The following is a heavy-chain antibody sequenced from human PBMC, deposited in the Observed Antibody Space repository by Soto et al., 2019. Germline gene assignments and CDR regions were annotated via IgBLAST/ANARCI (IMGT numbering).Heavy chain of an antibody. J-gene: IGHJ5*02. D-gene: IGHD3-10*01. V-gene: IGHV4-30-2*01. CDR1: GGSISSGGYS. CDR2: IYHSGST. Sequence: KPSETLSLTCAVSGGSISSGGYSWSWIRQPPGKGLEWIGYIYHSGSTYYNPSLKSRVTISVDRSKNQFSLKLSSVTAADTAVYYCARVGYGSGSSNWFDPWGQGTLVTVS. CDR3: ARVGYGSGSSNWFDP.